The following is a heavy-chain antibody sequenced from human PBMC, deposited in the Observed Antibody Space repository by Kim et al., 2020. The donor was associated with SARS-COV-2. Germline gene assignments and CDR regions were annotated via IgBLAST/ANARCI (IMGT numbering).Heavy chain of an antibody. CDR2: ISYDGSNK. Sequence: GGSLRLSCAASGFTFSSYAMHLVRQAPGKGLEWVAVISYDGSNKYYADSVKGRFTISRDNSKNTLYLQMNSLRAEDTAVYYCARDIVVVPAAIRGGSGYYYYYGMDVWGQGTTVTVSS. V-gene: IGHV3-30-3*01. J-gene: IGHJ6*02. CDR1: GFTFSSYA. D-gene: IGHD2-2*02. CDR3: ARDIVVVPAAIRGGSGYYYYYGMDV.